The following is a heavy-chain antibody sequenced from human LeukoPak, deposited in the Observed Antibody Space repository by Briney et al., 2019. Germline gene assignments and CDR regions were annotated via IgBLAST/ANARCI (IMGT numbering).Heavy chain of an antibody. V-gene: IGHV4-59*01. Sequence: SETLSLTCTVSGGSISSYYWSWIRQPPGKGLEWIGYIYYSGSTKYNPSLKSRVTISVDTSKNQFSLKLSSVTAADTAVYFCATISRETFDPWGQGTLVTVSS. J-gene: IGHJ5*02. CDR2: IYYSGST. D-gene: IGHD1-26*01. CDR3: ATISRETFDP. CDR1: GGSISSYY.